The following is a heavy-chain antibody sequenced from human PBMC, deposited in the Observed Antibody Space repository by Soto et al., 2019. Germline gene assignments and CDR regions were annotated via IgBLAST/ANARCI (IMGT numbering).Heavy chain of an antibody. Sequence: ASVKVSCKASGYTFTSYGISWVRQDPGQGLEWMGWISAYNGNTNYAQKLQGRVTMTTDTSTSTAYMELRSLRSDDTAVYYCARDRDRITIFGVVMDFDYWGQGTLVTVSS. CDR1: GYTFTSYG. D-gene: IGHD3-3*01. J-gene: IGHJ4*02. V-gene: IGHV1-18*01. CDR3: ARDRDRITIFGVVMDFDY. CDR2: ISAYNGNT.